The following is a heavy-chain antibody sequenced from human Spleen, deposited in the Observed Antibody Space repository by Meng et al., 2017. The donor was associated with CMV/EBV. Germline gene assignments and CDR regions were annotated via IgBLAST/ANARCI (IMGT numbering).Heavy chain of an antibody. CDR2: INHSGST. CDR3: ARNLGYCSSTSCYYYYYYGMDV. D-gene: IGHD2-2*01. J-gene: IGHJ6*02. V-gene: IGHV4-34*01. Sequence: GSLRLSCAVYGGSFSGYYWSWIRQPPGKGLEWIGEINHSGSTNYNPSLKSRVTISVDTSKNQFSLKLSSVTAADTAVYYCARNLGYCSSTSCYYYYYYGMDVWGQGTTVTVSS. CDR1: GGSFSGYY.